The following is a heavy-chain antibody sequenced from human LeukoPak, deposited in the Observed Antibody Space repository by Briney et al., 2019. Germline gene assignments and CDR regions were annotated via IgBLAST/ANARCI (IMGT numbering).Heavy chain of an antibody. CDR2: IKSKTDGGTT. Sequence: GGSLRLSCAASGFTFSNAWMSWVRQAPGKGLEWVGRIKSKTDGGTTDYAAPVKGRFTISRDDSKNTLYLQMNSLRAEDTAVYYCARSSSWYLYYFDYWGQGTLVTVSS. CDR3: ARSSSWYLYYFDY. CDR1: GFTFSNAW. V-gene: IGHV3-15*01. D-gene: IGHD6-13*01. J-gene: IGHJ4*02.